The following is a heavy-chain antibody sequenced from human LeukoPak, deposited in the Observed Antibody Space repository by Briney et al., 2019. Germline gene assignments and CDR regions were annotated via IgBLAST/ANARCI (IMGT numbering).Heavy chain of an antibody. CDR1: GGSFSGYY. CDR2: IYYSGST. J-gene: IGHJ6*03. CDR3: ARALKGADYYYYYMDV. V-gene: IGHV4-59*01. Sequence: SETLSLTCAVYGGSFSGYYWSWIRQPPGKGLEWIGYIYYSGSTNYNPSLKSRVTISVDTSKNQFSLKLSSVTAADTAVYYCARALKGADYYYYYMDVWGKGTTVTVSS. D-gene: IGHD1-26*01.